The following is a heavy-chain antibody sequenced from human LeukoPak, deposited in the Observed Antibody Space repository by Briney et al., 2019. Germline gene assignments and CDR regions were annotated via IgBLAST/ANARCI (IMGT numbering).Heavy chain of an antibody. D-gene: IGHD6-13*01. J-gene: IGHJ6*02. CDR3: GRDLGPRQQLVGDGVDV. CDR2: ISYDGSNK. V-gene: IGHV3-30*19. Sequence: GGSLRLSCAASGFTFSSYGMHWVRQAPGKGLEWVAVISYDGSNKYYAESVKGRFTNSRDNSKNTLYLQMNSLRDEDTALYYCGRDLGPRQQLVGDGVDVWGQGTPVTVSS. CDR1: GFTFSSYG.